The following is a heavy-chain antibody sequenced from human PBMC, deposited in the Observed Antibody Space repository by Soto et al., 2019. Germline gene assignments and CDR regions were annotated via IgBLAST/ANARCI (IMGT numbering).Heavy chain of an antibody. CDR2: IYSGGTT. Sequence: EVQLVESGGGLVQPGGSLRLSCAASGFTVSNNYMIWFRLPPGKGLEWVSLIYSGGTTYYADSVKGRFTISRENSKNTLYLQLHSLRVEDTAVYYCARNGWGMATVGMWGQGTLVTVSS. D-gene: IGHD4-4*01. CDR1: GFTVSNNY. V-gene: IGHV3-53*01. CDR3: ARNGWGMATVGM. J-gene: IGHJ4*02.